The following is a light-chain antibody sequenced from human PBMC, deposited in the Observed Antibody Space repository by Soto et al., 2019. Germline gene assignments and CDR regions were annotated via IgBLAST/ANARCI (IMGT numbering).Light chain of an antibody. Sequence: QSALTQPRSVSGSPGQSVTISCTGTSGDVGGYNFVSWYQQHPGKAPTLMIFDVSQRPSGVPDRFYGSKSGNTASLTISGLQADDEAGYYCYSYGGSYTWVFGGGTKLTVL. V-gene: IGLV2-11*01. CDR2: DVS. J-gene: IGLJ3*02. CDR3: YSYGGSYTWV. CDR1: SGDVGGYNF.